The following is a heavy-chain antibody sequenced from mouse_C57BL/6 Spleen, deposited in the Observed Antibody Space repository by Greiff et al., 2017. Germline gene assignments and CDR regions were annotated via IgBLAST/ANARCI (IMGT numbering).Heavy chain of an antibody. CDR2: INPSTGGT. D-gene: IGHD1-1*02. V-gene: IGHV1-42*01. Sequence: EVQLQQSGPELVKPGASVKISCKASGYSFTGYYMNWVKQSPEKSLEWIGEINPSTGGTTYNQKFKAKATLTVDNSSSTAYMHLKSLTSEDSAVYYCARHLNYVPFSDWGKGTLVTVSA. CDR3: ARHLNYVPFSD. CDR1: GYSFTGYY. J-gene: IGHJ3*01.